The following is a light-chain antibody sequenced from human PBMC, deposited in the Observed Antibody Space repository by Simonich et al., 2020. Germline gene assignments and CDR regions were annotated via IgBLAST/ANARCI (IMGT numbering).Light chain of an antibody. CDR2: LTSDGSH. Sequence: QLVLTQSPSASASLGASFKLTCTLSSGHSSYALAWHQQQPDKGPRYLMKLTSDGSHSKGDWIPDRFSGASVGAGRYLTISSLQSEDEADYYCQTWGTGIVFGGGTKLTVL. CDR1: SGHSSYA. V-gene: IGLV4-69*01. J-gene: IGLJ3*02. CDR3: QTWGTGIV.